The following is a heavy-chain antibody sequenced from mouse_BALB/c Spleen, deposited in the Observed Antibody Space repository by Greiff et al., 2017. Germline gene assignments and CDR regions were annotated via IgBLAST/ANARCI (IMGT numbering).Heavy chain of an antibody. CDR2: ISSGSSTI. J-gene: IGHJ1*01. CDR3: ARHYYGSYWYFDV. Sequence: EVMLVESGGGLVQPGGSRKLSCAASGFTFSSFGMHWVRQAPEKGLEWVAYISSGSSTIYYADTVKGRFTISRDNPKNTLFLQMTSLRSEDTAMYYCARHYYGSYWYFDVWGAGTTVTVSS. D-gene: IGHD1-2*01. V-gene: IGHV5-17*02. CDR1: GFTFSSFG.